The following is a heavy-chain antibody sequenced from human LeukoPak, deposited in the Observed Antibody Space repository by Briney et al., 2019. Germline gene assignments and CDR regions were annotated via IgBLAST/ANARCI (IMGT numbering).Heavy chain of an antibody. J-gene: IGHJ6*03. CDR1: GFTFSSYW. V-gene: IGHV3-7*01. CDR3: AREPIYYYYYYMDV. CDR2: IKQDGSEK. Sequence: GGSLRLSCAASGFTFSSYWMSWVRQAPGKGLEWVANIKQDGSEKYYVDSVKGRFTISRDNAKNSLYLQMNSLRAEDTAVYYCAREPIYYYYYYMDVWGKGTTVTVSS.